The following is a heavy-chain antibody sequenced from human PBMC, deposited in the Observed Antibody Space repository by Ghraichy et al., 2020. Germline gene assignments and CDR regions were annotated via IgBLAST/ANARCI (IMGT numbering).Heavy chain of an antibody. CDR1: GGTFSRYA. CDR2: IIPILGIA. CDR3: AGGGDRPLDY. D-gene: IGHD2-21*01. J-gene: IGHJ4*02. V-gene: IGHV1-69*04. Sequence: SVKVSCKASGGTFSRYAISWVRQAPGQGRERMGRIIPILGIANYAQKFQGRVTITADKSTSTAYMELSSLRSEDTAGYYCAGGGDRPLDYWGQGTLVTVSS.